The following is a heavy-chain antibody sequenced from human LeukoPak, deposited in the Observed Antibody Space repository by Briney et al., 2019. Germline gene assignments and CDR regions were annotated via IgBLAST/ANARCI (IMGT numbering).Heavy chain of an antibody. CDR1: GFTFSSYD. CDR3: ARVRPLLRYFDY. CDR2: IGTAGDT. D-gene: IGHD3-22*01. Sequence: PGGPLRLSCAASGFTFSSYDMHWVRQATGKGLEWVSAIGTAGDTYYPGSVKGRFTISRENAKNSLYLQMNSLRAGDTAVYYCARVRPLLRYFDYWGQGTLVTVSS. V-gene: IGHV3-13*01. J-gene: IGHJ4*02.